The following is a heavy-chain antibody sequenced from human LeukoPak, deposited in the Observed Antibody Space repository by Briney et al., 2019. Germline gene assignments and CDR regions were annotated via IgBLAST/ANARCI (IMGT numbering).Heavy chain of an antibody. J-gene: IGHJ6*02. D-gene: IGHD6-19*01. Sequence: PGGSLRLSCAASGFTFSSYAMSWVRQAPGKGLEWVSAISGSGGSTYYADSVKGRFTISRDNSKNTLYLQMNSLRAEDTAVYYCARDLVPPTTTIAVAWLPYYYYGMDVWGQGTTVTVSS. CDR1: GFTFSSYA. V-gene: IGHV3-23*01. CDR2: ISGSGGST. CDR3: ARDLVPPTTTIAVAWLPYYYYGMDV.